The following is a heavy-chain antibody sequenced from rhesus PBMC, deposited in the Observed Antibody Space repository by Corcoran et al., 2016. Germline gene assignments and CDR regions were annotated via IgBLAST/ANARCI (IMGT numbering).Heavy chain of an antibody. J-gene: IGHJ4*01. CDR1: GGSISSDY. CDR3: AGDGRGDTAGTGHFDY. V-gene: IGHV4-173*01. Sequence: QLQLQESGPGLVKPSETLSLTCAVSGGSISSDYWSWIRQPPGKGLEWIGRISGSGGSTVYHPSLNRRVTISTDPSKNRFSLKLSSVTAADTAVYYCAGDGRGDTAGTGHFDYWGQGVLVTVSS. D-gene: IGHD5-42*01. CDR2: ISGSGGST.